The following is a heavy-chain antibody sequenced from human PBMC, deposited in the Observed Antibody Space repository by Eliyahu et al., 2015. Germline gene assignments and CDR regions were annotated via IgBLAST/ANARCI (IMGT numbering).Heavy chain of an antibody. D-gene: IGHD6-25*01. CDR3: VRGSDYHNNPLDV. V-gene: IGHV1-3*01. CDR2: INAGNGNT. Sequence: QVQLVQSGAEVKKPGASVKVSCRASGYTYGFHWVRQAPGHRLEYMGWINAGNGNTKYSQNFQGRVTITRDTSASTAYMELSSLRSEDTAVYYCVRGSDYHNNPLDVWGQGTTVTVSS. CDR1: GYTYG. J-gene: IGHJ6*02.